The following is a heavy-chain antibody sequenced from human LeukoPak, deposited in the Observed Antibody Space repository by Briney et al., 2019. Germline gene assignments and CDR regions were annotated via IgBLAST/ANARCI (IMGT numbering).Heavy chain of an antibody. J-gene: IGHJ5*02. Sequence: ASVKVSCKTSGFTFNTYGIAWVRQAPGQGLEWMGWISAYNGNTNYAQNLQDRDTMTTDTSTTTAYMELRGLRSDDTAVYYCAREGSLHHSGDYYLSWFDLWGQGTLVTVSS. CDR2: ISAYNGNT. CDR3: AREGSLHHSGDYYLSWFDL. V-gene: IGHV1-18*01. D-gene: IGHD3-22*01. CDR1: GFTFNTYG.